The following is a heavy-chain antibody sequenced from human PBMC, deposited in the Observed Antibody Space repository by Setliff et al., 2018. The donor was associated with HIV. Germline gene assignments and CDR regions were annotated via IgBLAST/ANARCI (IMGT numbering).Heavy chain of an antibody. J-gene: IGHJ3*02. CDR1: RSTFNSHT. V-gene: IGHV1-69*02. CDR2: IIPILGVA. D-gene: IGHD3-22*01. Sequence: GASVKVSCKASRSTFNSHTINWVRQAPGQGLDWMGRIIPILGVANYAQRFQGKVTITADKSTSTAYMELSSLRSEDTAVYYCARADYDSSGYYAAGSAFDIWGQGTMVTVSS. CDR3: ARADYDSSGYYAAGSAFDI.